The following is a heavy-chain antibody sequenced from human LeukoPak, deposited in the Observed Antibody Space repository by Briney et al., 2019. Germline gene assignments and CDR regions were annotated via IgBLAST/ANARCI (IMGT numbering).Heavy chain of an antibody. CDR3: ARDPLLWFGELFDY. CDR1: GFTFSSYS. CDR2: IWYDGSNK. J-gene: IGHJ4*02. Sequence: GGSLRLSCAASGFTFSSYSMNWVRQAPGKGLEWVAVIWYDGSNKYYADSVKGRFTISRDNSKNTLYLQMNSLRAEDTAVYYCARDPLLWFGELFDYWGQGTLVTVSS. D-gene: IGHD3-10*01. V-gene: IGHV3-33*08.